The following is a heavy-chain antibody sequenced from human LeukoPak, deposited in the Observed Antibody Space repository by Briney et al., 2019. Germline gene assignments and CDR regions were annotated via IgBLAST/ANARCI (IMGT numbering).Heavy chain of an antibody. Sequence: SETLSLTCTVSGGSISSGGYYWSWIRQHPGKGLEWIGYIYYSGSTYYNPSLKSRVTISVDTSKNQFSLKLSSVAAADTAVYYCARGPGGSYFRYFDLWGRGTLVTVSS. CDR3: ARGPGGSYFRYFDL. J-gene: IGHJ2*01. D-gene: IGHD1-26*01. CDR2: IYYSGST. CDR1: GGSISSGGYY. V-gene: IGHV4-31*03.